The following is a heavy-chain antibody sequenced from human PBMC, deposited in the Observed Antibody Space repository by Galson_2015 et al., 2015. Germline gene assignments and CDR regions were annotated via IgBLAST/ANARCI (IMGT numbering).Heavy chain of an antibody. CDR3: ARDQYYYDSSGYYPPDAFDI. Sequence: SLRLSCAASGFTFSSYAMHWVRQAPGKGLEWVAVISYVGSNKYYADSVKGRFTISRDNSKNTLYLQMNSLRAEDTAVYYCARDQYYYDSSGYYPPDAFDIWGQGTMVTVSS. V-gene: IGHV3-30-3*01. D-gene: IGHD3-22*01. J-gene: IGHJ3*02. CDR2: ISYVGSNK. CDR1: GFTFSSYA.